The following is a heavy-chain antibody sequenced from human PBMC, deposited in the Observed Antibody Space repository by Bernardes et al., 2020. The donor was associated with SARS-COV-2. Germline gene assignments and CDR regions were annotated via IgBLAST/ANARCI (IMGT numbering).Heavy chain of an antibody. CDR2: IKQDGSEK. CDR1: GFTFSSYW. CDR3: ARDGRADTGEYYYYGMDV. J-gene: IGHJ6*02. D-gene: IGHD3-16*01. Sequence: GSLRLSCAASGFTFSSYWMSWVRQAPGKGLEWVANIKQDGSEKYYVDSVKGRFTISRDNAKNSLYLQMNSLRAEDTAVYYCARDGRADTGEYYYYGMDVWGQGTTVTVSS. V-gene: IGHV3-7*01.